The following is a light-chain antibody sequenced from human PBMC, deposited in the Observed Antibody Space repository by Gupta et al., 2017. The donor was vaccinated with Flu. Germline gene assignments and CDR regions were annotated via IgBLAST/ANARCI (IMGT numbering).Light chain of an antibody. J-gene: IGKJ2*01. CDR2: KVS. V-gene: IGKV2-30*01. CDR1: QSLVFNDGNTY. CDR3: MQGEYWMHT. Sequence: DVVMTQSPLSLSVTLGQPASISCRSSQSLVFNDGNTYLSWFQQRPGQSPRHLIYKVSNRDSGVPDRFSSSGSGTAFTLKISRVEAGDLGVYYCMQGEYWMHTFGQGTKLEIK.